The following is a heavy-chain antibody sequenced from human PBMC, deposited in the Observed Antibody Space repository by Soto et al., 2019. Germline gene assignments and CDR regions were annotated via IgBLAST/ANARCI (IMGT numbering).Heavy chain of an antibody. CDR1: GFTFSSYS. V-gene: IGHV3-48*01. Sequence: EVQLVESGGGLVQPGGSLRFSGAASGFTFSSYSLNWVRRAPGKGLERVSKIISSSSTIYYADSVKGRFTISRDNAKNSLYLQMNSLRAEDTAVYYCASTTYCSSTSCYERGNWFDPWGQGTLVTVSS. CDR3: ASTTYCSSTSCYERGNWFDP. D-gene: IGHD2-2*01. J-gene: IGHJ5*02. CDR2: IISSSSTI.